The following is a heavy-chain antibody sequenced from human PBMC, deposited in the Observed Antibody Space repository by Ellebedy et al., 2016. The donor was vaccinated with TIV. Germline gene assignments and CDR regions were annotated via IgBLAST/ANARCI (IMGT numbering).Heavy chain of an antibody. CDR2: ISSSSSYI. CDR3: ARDHAEGEKPYYNYYGMDV. D-gene: IGHD3-16*01. J-gene: IGHJ6*02. CDR1: GFTFSSYN. Sequence: GESLKISCAASGFTFSSYNMNWVRQAPGMGLEWVSSISSSSSYIYYAVSVKGRFTISRDNNKNSLYLQMNSLRAEDTAVYYCARDHAEGEKPYYNYYGMDVWGQGTTVTVSS. V-gene: IGHV3-21*01.